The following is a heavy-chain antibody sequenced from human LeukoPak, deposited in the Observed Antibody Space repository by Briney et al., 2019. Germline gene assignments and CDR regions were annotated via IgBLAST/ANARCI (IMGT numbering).Heavy chain of an antibody. V-gene: IGHV1-46*01. J-gene: IGHJ4*02. CDR1: GYTFTSYY. D-gene: IGHD3-10*01. CDR2: INPSGGST. Sequence: ASVKVSCKASGYTFTSYYMHWVRQAPGQGLEWMGIINPSGGSTSYAQKFQGRVTMTRDMSTSTVYMELSSLRSEDTAVYYCASYDGSGSYFGYWGQGTLVTVSS. CDR3: ASYDGSGSYFGY.